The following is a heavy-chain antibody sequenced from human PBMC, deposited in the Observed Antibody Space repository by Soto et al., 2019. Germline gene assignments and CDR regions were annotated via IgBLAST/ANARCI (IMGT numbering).Heavy chain of an antibody. Sequence: ASVKVSCKASGHTFITYAITWVRQAPGQGLEWMGWISAYNGNTNYAHNLQGRVTMTTDTSTSTAYMELRSLRSDETAVYYCAGSRDGYNLDYYGLDVWGQGTTVTGSS. CDR1: GHTFITYA. D-gene: IGHD5-12*01. J-gene: IGHJ6*02. V-gene: IGHV1-18*01. CDR2: ISAYNGNT. CDR3: AGSRDGYNLDYYGLDV.